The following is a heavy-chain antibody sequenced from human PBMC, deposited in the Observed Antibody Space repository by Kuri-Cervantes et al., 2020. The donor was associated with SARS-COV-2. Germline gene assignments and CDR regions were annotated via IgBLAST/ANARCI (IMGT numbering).Heavy chain of an antibody. D-gene: IGHD6-13*01. V-gene: IGHV3-15*01. CDR2: IKSKTDGGTT. J-gene: IGHJ4*02. CDR1: GFTFSNSW. CDR3: TTAAAHGYFDS. Sequence: GGSLRLSCAASGFTFSNSWMSWVRQAPGKGLEWVGRIKSKTDGGTTDYAAPVKGRFTISRDDSKNTLYLPMNSLKTEDTAVYYCTTAAAHGYFDSWGQGTLVTVSS.